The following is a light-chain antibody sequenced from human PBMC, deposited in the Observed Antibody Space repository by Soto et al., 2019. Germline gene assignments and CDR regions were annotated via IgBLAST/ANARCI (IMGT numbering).Light chain of an antibody. CDR1: QSVSSNY. J-gene: IGKJ5*01. CDR2: GAA. V-gene: IGKV3D-20*02. Sequence: EILLTQSPGTLSLSPGARATLPCSASQSVSSNYLAWYQQRPGQAPRLLIYGAASRATGIPVRLSGSGSGTDFTLTISRLEPEDFAVYYCQQRSSWPITFGQGTRLEIK. CDR3: QQRSSWPIT.